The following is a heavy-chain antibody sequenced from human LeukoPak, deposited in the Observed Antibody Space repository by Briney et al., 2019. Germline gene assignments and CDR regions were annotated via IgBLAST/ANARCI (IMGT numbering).Heavy chain of an antibody. V-gene: IGHV3-69-1*01. J-gene: IGHJ4*02. CDR3: ARVYGGNPDY. D-gene: IGHD4-23*01. CDR2: ISSSSTI. Sequence: GGSLRLSCAASGFTFDDHGMNWVRQAPGKGLEWVSYISSSSTIYYADSVKGRFTISRDNAKNSLYLQMNSLRAEDTAVYYCARVYGGNPDYWGQGTLVTVSS. CDR1: GFTFDDHG.